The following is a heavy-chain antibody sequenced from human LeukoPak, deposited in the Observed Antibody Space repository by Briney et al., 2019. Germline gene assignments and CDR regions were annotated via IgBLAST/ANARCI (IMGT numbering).Heavy chain of an antibody. J-gene: IGHJ4*02. Sequence: GGSLRLSCAVSGFTFSSNAMHWVRQAPGKGLEWVAVISYDGSNKYYADSVKGRFTISRDNSKNTLYLQMNSLRAEDTAVYYCAKDDGPLAVAGTLDYWGQGTLVTVSS. CDR1: GFTFSSNA. CDR3: AKDDGPLAVAGTLDY. D-gene: IGHD6-19*01. CDR2: ISYDGSNK. V-gene: IGHV3-30-3*01.